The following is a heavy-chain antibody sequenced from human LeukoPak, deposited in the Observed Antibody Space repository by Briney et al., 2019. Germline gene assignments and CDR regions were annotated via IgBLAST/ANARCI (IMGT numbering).Heavy chain of an antibody. CDR2: IYYSGST. CDR3: ARDLKGRITIFGY. Sequence: SETLSLTCIVSGGSISSSNYYWGWIRQSPGKGLEWIGSIYYSGSTYYNPSLKSRVTISVDTSKNQFSLKLSSVTAADTAVYYCARDLKGRITIFGYWGQGTLVTVSS. D-gene: IGHD3-9*01. J-gene: IGHJ4*02. CDR1: GGSISSSNYY. V-gene: IGHV4-39*02.